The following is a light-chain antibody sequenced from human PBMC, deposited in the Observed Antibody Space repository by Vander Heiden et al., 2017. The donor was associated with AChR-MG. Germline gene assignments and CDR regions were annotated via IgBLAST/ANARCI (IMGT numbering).Light chain of an antibody. CDR2: GAS. CDR1: QSVSSN. V-gene: IGKV3-15*01. CDR3: QQDNNWPLT. J-gene: IGKJ5*01. Sequence: EIVMTQSPATLSVSPGERATLSCRASQSVSSNLAWYQQKPGQAPRLLIYGASTRATGLPARFSGSGSVTEFTLTISSLQSEDFAVYYCQQDNNWPLTFGQGTRLEIK.